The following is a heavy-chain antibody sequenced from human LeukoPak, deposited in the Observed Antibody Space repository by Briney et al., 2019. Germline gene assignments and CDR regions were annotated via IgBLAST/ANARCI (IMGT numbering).Heavy chain of an antibody. CDR3: ARGHTVTTRSGWYEDAFDI. V-gene: IGHV3-53*01. CDR1: GFTVSSNY. D-gene: IGHD6-19*01. J-gene: IGHJ3*02. Sequence: PGGSLRLSCAASGFTVSSNYMSWVRQAPGKGLEWVSVIYSGGSTYYADSVKGRFTISRDNSKNTLYLQMNSLRAEDTAVYYCARGHTVTTRSGWYEDAFDIWGQGTMVTVSS. CDR2: IYSGGST.